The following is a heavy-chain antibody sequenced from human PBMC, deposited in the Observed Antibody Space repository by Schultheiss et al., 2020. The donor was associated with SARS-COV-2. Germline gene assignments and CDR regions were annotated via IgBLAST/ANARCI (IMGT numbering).Heavy chain of an antibody. D-gene: IGHD7-27*01. J-gene: IGHJ6*02. CDR3: ARDRKLGTYGMDV. Sequence: GGSLRLSCAASGFTFSSYAMSWVRQAPGKGLEWVSAISGSGGSTYYADSVKGRFTISRDNSKNTLYLQMNSLRAEDTAVYYCARDRKLGTYGMDVWGQETTVTVSS. CDR1: GFTFSSYA. CDR2: ISGSGGST. V-gene: IGHV3-23*01.